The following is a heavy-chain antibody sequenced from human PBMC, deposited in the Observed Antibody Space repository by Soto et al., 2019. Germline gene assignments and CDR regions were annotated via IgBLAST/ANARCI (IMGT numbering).Heavy chain of an antibody. Sequence: EVQLVESGGGMVKPGGSLRLSCAASGFTFSSYSMNWVRQAPGKGLEWVSSISSSSSYIYYADSGKGRFTISRDNAKNALYLQMTSLRAENTAVYYCARDKQPDIAAAGTDDDNWFDPWGQGTLVTVSS. CDR3: ARDKQPDIAAAGTDDDNWFDP. J-gene: IGHJ5*02. V-gene: IGHV3-21*01. CDR1: GFTFSSYS. D-gene: IGHD6-13*01. CDR2: ISSSSSYI.